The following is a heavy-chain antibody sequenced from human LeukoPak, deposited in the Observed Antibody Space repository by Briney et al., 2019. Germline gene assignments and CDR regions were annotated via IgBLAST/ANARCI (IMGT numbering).Heavy chain of an antibody. CDR2: INPYSGGT. J-gene: IGHJ4*02. V-gene: IGHV1-2*02. D-gene: IGHD6-19*01. CDR1: AYTFTGYY. Sequence: ASVKVSCKASAYTFTGYYMHWVRQAPGQGLEWMGWINPYSGGTNYAQKFQGRVTMTRDTSISTAYMEVSRLRSDDTAVYYCAREGSGWYGNFDYWGQGTLVTVSS. CDR3: AREGSGWYGNFDY.